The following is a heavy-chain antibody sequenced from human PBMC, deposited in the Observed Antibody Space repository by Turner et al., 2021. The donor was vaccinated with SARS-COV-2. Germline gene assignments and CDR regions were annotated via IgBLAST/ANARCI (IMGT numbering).Heavy chain of an antibody. D-gene: IGHD2-2*01. CDR1: GFTVNANY. CDR3: ARPFGTAVVPPS. CDR2: IYSGGST. Sequence: EVQLVETGGGFIQPGGSLRLSCAVSGFTVNANYMSWVRQAPVKGLEWISVIYSGGSTYYADSVKCRFTISRDSSKNTLYLQMNSLRAEDTAVYYCARPFGTAVVPPSWGQGTTVTVSS. J-gene: IGHJ6*02. V-gene: IGHV3-53*02.